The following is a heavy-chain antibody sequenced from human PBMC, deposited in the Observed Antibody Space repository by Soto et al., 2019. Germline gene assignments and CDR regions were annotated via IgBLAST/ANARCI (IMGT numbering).Heavy chain of an antibody. CDR1: GFSFNKAW. CDR3: TYLYREGP. V-gene: IGHV3-15*01. D-gene: IGHD3-10*01. Sequence: PGGFLRLSCAASGFSFNKAWMTWVRQAPGKGLEWVGRIKSRTDGGATEYAPPVNDRFIISRDDSRNMVFLQMNSLKTEDTAVYFCTYLYREGPWGQGTLVTVSS. CDR2: IKSRTDGGAT. J-gene: IGHJ5*02.